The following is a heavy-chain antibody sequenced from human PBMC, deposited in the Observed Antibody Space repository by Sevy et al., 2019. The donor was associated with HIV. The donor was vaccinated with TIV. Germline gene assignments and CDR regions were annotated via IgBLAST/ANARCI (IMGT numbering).Heavy chain of an antibody. CDR2: IYHSGST. J-gene: IGHJ4*02. V-gene: IGHV4-30-2*01. Sequence: SETLSLTCAVSGGSISSGGYSWSWIRQPPGKGLEWIGYIYHSGSTYYNPSLKSRVTISVDRSKNQFSLKLSSVTAADTAVYYCARAGYCSSTSCYNFYYWGQGTLVTVSS. D-gene: IGHD2-2*01. CDR3: ARAGYCSSTSCYNFYY. CDR1: GGSISSGGYS.